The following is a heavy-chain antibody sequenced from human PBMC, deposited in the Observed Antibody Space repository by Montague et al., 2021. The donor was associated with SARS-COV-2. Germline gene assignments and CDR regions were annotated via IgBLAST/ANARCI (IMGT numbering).Heavy chain of an antibody. CDR3: ARPLLRYFDWLFRGDAFDI. D-gene: IGHD3-9*01. V-gene: IGHV4-39*01. CDR1: GGSISSSSYY. Sequence: SETLSLTCTVSGGSISSSSYYWGWIRQPPGKGLEWIGSVYYSGSTYYNPSLKSRVTISVDTSKNQFSLELSSVTAADTAVYYCARPLLRYFDWLFRGDAFDIWGQGTMVTVSS. CDR2: VYYSGST. J-gene: IGHJ3*02.